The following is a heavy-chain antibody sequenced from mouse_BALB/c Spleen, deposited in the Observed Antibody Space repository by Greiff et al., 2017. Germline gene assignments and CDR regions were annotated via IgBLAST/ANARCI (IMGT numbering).Heavy chain of an antibody. V-gene: IGHV14-4*02. CDR1: GFNIKDYY. D-gene: IGHD1-1*01. Sequence: VQLQQSGAELVRSGASVKLSCTASGFNIKDYYMHWVKQRPEQGLEWIGWIDPENGDTEYAPKFQGKATMTADTSSNTAYLQLSSLTSEDTAVYYCNAATVVAPYYFDYWGQGTTLTVSS. CDR3: NAATVVAPYYFDY. CDR2: IDPENGDT. J-gene: IGHJ2*01.